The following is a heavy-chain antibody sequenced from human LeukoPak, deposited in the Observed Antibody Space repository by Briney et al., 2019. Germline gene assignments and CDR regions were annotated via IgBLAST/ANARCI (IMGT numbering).Heavy chain of an antibody. J-gene: IGHJ4*02. CDR1: GFTFSTYW. CDR2: IITDGSYT. Sequence: GGSLRLPCAASGFTFSTYWMHWVRQAPGKGLVWVSRIITDGSYTSYADSVKGRFTISRDNAKNTLYLQMNSLRAEDTAVYYCARGKGGPVDYWGQGTLVTVSS. D-gene: IGHD3-16*01. V-gene: IGHV3-74*01. CDR3: ARGKGGPVDY.